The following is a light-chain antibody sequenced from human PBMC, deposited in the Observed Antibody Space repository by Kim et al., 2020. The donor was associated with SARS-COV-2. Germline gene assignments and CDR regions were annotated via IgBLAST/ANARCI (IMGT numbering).Light chain of an antibody. J-gene: IGKJ1*01. CDR2: RAS. V-gene: IGKV1-5*03. Sequence: DIQMTQSPSTLSASVGDRVTITCRASQSINNWLAWYQQKPGKAPRLLIYRASSLESGVPSRFSGSGSGTEFTLTINSLQPDDFATYYCQQYNGYWTFGQGTKLEI. CDR3: QQYNGYWT. CDR1: QSINNW.